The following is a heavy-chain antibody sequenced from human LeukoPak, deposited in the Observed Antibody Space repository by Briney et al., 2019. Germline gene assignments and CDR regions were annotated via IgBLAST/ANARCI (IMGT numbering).Heavy chain of an antibody. V-gene: IGHV4-38-2*02. Sequence: PSETLSLTCTVSGYSISSGYHWGWIRQPPGKGLEWIGSIYHSGSTYYNPSLKSRVPISVDTSKNQFSLKLSSVTAADTAVYYCAIYGSGSYYPLLGDYWGQGTLVTVSS. D-gene: IGHD3-10*01. CDR3: AIYGSGSYYPLLGDY. CDR1: GYSISSGYH. CDR2: IYHSGST. J-gene: IGHJ4*02.